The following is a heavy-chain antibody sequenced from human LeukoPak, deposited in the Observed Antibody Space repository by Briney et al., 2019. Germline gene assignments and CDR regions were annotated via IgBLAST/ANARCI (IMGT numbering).Heavy chain of an antibody. CDR2: MYPGDSET. J-gene: IGHJ3*02. Sequence: GGSLKISCQGSGYSFTSYWIGWVRQMPRKGLEWMGIMYPGDSETRYSPSLQSQVTISADKSTSTAYLQWSSLKASDTAMYYCATTLYSGISGDAFDIWGQGTMVIVSS. V-gene: IGHV5-51*01. D-gene: IGHD4-11*01. CDR3: ATTLYSGISGDAFDI. CDR1: GYSFTSYW.